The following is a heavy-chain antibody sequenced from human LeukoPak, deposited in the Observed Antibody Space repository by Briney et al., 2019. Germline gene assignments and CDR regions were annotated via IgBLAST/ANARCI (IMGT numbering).Heavy chain of an antibody. CDR3: ARTVGSGWYYFDY. Sequence: GGSLRLSCAAPGFTFSSYDMHWVRQATGKGLEWVSAIGTASDPYYPGSVKGRFTISRENAKNSLYLQMNSLRAGDTAVYYCARTVGSGWYYFDYWGQGTLVTVSS. J-gene: IGHJ4*02. CDR2: IGTASDP. CDR1: GFTFSSYD. V-gene: IGHV3-13*05. D-gene: IGHD6-19*01.